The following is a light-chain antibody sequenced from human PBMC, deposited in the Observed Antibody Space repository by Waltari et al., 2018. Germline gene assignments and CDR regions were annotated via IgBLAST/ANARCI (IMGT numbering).Light chain of an antibody. J-gene: IGKJ2*03. V-gene: IGKV1-39*01. Sequence: DIQMTQSPSSLSASVGDRVTITCRTSETVNNYLNWYQRKPGKAPNLLIYKASTLQSGVPSRFSGSGSGTDYTFTISSLQSEDVATYYCQHNYGTPYSFGQGTKVEIK. CDR2: KAS. CDR3: QHNYGTPYS. CDR1: ETVNNY.